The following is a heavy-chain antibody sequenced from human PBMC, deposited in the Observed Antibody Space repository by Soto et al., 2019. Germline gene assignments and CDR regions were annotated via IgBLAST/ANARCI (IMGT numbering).Heavy chain of an antibody. V-gene: IGHV3-15*01. CDR3: KRDGSGIYD. CDR1: GFTFSNAW. D-gene: IGHD3-10*01. J-gene: IGHJ4*02. CDR2: IRSKTDGGTT. Sequence: EVQLVESGGGLVKPGGSLRLSCAASGFTFSNAWMSWVRQAPGKGLEWVGRIRSKTDGGTTDYATPLKGRFTISRDDSKSTLYLQMNSLKTEDTAVYDCKRDGSGIYDWGQGTLVTVSS.